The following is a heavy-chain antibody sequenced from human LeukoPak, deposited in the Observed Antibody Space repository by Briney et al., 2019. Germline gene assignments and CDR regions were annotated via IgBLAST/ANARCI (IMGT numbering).Heavy chain of an antibody. CDR1: GGSFSGYY. CDR2: INHSGST. J-gene: IGHJ4*02. V-gene: IGHV4-34*01. Sequence: SETLSLTCAVYGGSFSGYYWSWIRQPPGEGMEWIGEINHSGSTNYNPSLKSRVTISVDTSKNQFSLKLSSVTAADTAVYYCARGSPIAVAGTSVRSFSFDYWGQGTLVTVSS. CDR3: ARGSPIAVAGTSVRSFSFDY. D-gene: IGHD6-19*01.